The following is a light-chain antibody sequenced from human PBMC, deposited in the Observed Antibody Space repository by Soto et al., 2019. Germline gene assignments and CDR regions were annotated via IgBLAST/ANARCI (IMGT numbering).Light chain of an antibody. CDR1: EGVTNN. Sequence: EIVMTQSPDTLSVSPGERATLSCRASEGVTNNLAWYQRKPGQAPRLFIDVASTRTTDVPVRLSGRGSGTEFTLTISSPQPEDSAVYYCQQYSQWPLTFGGGTKVEIK. CDR3: QQYSQWPLT. V-gene: IGKV3-15*01. J-gene: IGKJ4*01. CDR2: VAS.